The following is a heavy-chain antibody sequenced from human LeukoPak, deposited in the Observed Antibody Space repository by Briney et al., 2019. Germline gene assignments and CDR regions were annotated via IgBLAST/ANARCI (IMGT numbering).Heavy chain of an antibody. CDR3: ARGTLTGVDYFDY. CDR2: IKQDGSEK. V-gene: IGHV3-7*01. J-gene: IGHJ4*02. D-gene: IGHD3-9*01. CDR1: GFMFNSYW. Sequence: GGSLRLSCAASGFMFNSYWMTWVRQAPGKGLEWVANIKQDGSEKYYVDSVKGRFTISRDNAKNSLYLQMNSLRDEDTAVYYCARGTLTGVDYFDYWGQGTLVTVSS.